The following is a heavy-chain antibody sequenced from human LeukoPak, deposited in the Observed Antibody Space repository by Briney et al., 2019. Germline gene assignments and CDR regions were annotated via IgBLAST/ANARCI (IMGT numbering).Heavy chain of an antibody. CDR1: GYTFTGYY. CDR3: ARAGYDSSGYYSY. Sequence: ASVKVSCKASGYTFTGYYMHWVRQAPGQGLEWMGRINPNSGGTNYAQKFQGRVTMTRDTSTSTVYMELSSLRSEDTAVYYCARAGYDSSGYYSYWGQGTLVTVSS. J-gene: IGHJ4*02. D-gene: IGHD3-22*01. CDR2: INPNSGGT. V-gene: IGHV1-2*06.